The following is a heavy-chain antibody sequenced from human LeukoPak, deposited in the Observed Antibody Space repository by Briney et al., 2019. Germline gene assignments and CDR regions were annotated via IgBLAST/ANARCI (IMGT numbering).Heavy chain of an antibody. CDR3: GMSGDRVPLQDDVFDV. CDR2: IYPGDSGP. V-gene: IGHV5-51*01. Sequence: GESLKISCKVSGYSFTSYCIGWVRQMPGKGLEWMGIIYPGDSGPTYSPSFQGQVTISVDKSINTAYLQWSSLRASDTAMYYCGMSGDRVPLQDDVFDVWGQGTMVTVST. J-gene: IGHJ3*01. CDR1: GYSFTSYC. D-gene: IGHD1-26*01.